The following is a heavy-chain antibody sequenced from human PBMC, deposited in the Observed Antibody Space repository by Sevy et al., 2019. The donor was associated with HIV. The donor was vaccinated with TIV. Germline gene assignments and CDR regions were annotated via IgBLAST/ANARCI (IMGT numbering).Heavy chain of an antibody. J-gene: IGHJ6*02. V-gene: IGHV3-30*02. CDR1: GFRVNKFG. CDR2: IRYDGINE. CDR3: AKGGSGGIDHYGMDV. D-gene: IGHD6-25*01. Sequence: GGSLRLSCAASGFRVNKFGMYWVRQAPGKGLEGVAFIRYDGINEYYVDSVKGRSTISRDNSKDTLYLEMKSLRLEDTAIYYCAKGGSGGIDHYGMDVWGQGTTVTVSS.